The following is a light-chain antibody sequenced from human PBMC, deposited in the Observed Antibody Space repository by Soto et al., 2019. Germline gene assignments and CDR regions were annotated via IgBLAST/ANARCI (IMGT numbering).Light chain of an antibody. CDR1: SSDVGGYDY. Sequence: QSALTQPRSVSGSPGQSVTISCTGTSSDVGGYDYVSWYQQHPGRAPKVMIYDVSKRPSGVPNRFSGSKSGNTASLTISGLQTEDEADYYCSSYTSSSTNYVFGTGTKLTVL. CDR3: SSYTSSSTNYV. V-gene: IGLV2-11*01. J-gene: IGLJ1*01. CDR2: DVS.